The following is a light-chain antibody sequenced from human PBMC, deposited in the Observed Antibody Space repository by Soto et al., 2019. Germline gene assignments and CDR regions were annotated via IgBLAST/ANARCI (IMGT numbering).Light chain of an antibody. V-gene: IGLV2-14*01. CDR1: SSDIGGYNY. Sequence: QSALTQPASVSGSPGQSITISCTGTSSDIGGYNYVSWYQQHPGKAPKLMIYEVSNRPSGVSHRFSGSKSGNTASLTISGLQAEDEADYYCSSYGSSLCVFGTGTKLTVL. J-gene: IGLJ1*01. CDR2: EVS. CDR3: SSYGSSLCV.